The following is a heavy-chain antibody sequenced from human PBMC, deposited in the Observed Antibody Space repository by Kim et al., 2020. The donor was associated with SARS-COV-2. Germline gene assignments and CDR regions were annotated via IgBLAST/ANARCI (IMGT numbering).Heavy chain of an antibody. D-gene: IGHD3-22*01. J-gene: IGHJ6*02. CDR2: IDPSDSYI. V-gene: IGHV5-10-1*01. CDR3: ARRPRYDNSGQPYYFYGLDV. CDR1: GYTFASYW. Sequence: GESLKISCEGSGYTFASYWINWVRQMPGKGLEWMGRIDPSDSYIDYSPSFQGHVTFSVEKSMNTAYLQWSSLKASDTAIYYCARRPRYDNSGQPYYFYGLDVWGQGTTVTVSS.